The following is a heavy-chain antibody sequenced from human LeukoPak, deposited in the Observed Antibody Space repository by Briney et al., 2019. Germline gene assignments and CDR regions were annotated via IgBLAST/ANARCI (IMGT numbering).Heavy chain of an antibody. V-gene: IGHV1-69*06. CDR3: ARDNRRYYGSGSYLYYFDY. Sequence: VASVKVSCKASGGTFSSYAISWVRQAPGQGLEWMGGIIPIFGTANYAQKFQGRVTITADKSTSTAYMELSSLRSEDTAVYYCARDNRRYYGSGSYLYYFDYWGQGTLVTVSS. CDR2: IIPIFGTA. D-gene: IGHD3-10*01. CDR1: GGTFSSYA. J-gene: IGHJ4*02.